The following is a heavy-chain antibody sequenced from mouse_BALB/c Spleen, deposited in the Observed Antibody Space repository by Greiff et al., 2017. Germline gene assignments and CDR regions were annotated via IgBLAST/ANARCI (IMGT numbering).Heavy chain of an antibody. CDR2: ISSGGSYT. J-gene: IGHJ2*01. Sequence: EVKVVESGGDLVKPGGSLKLSCAASGFTFSSYGMSWVRQTPDKRLEWVATISSGGSYTYYPDSVKGRFTISRDNAKNTLYLQMSSLKSEDTAMYYCARHGGTLYFDYWGQGTTLTVSS. CDR3: ARHGGTLYFDY. D-gene: IGHD3-3*01. CDR1: GFTFSSYG. V-gene: IGHV5-6*01.